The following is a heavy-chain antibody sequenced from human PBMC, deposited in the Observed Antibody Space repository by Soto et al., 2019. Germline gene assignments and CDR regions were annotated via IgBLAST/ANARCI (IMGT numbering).Heavy chain of an antibody. D-gene: IGHD6-6*01. CDR3: ARDSEGTSSLTHY. V-gene: IGHV1-46*01. J-gene: IGHJ4*02. CDR2: VHPGSGSA. Sequence: QVQLVQSGADVKKPGASVKVSCKASGYTFSKFFIHWVRQAPGQGLEWLGFVHPGSGSANYAQKFRGRVSMTRDTSMSTVYLELSRLRSEDTAMYYCARDSEGTSSLTHYWGQGTLVTVYS. CDR1: GYTFSKFF.